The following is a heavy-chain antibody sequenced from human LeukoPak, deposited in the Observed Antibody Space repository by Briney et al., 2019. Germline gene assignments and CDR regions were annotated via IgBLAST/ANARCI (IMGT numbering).Heavy chain of an antibody. CDR2: IYYSGST. V-gene: IGHV4-4*02. D-gene: IGHD4-11*01. CDR1: GGSISSSNW. Sequence: PSGTLSLTCAVSGGSISSSNWWSWVRQPPGKGLEWIGYIYYSGSTYYNPSLKSRVTISVDTSKNQFSLKLSSVTAADTAVYYCARIHNYSNYPNYFDYWGQGTLVTVSS. CDR3: ARIHNYSNYPNYFDY. J-gene: IGHJ4*02.